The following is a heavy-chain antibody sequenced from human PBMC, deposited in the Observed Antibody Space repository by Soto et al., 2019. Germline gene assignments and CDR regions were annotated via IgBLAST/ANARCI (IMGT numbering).Heavy chain of an antibody. CDR2: IFWDDDK. CDR3: AHRDGYNYYHFEY. Sequence: QITLKESGPTLVKPTQTLTLTCTFSGFSLSTSGVGVGWVRQPPGKALEWRALIFWDDDKHYSPSLKSRVTITQDTSQTQVFLTMTNMDPVYTSTYYCAHRDGYNYYHFEYWGQGTLVTVSS. V-gene: IGHV2-5*02. CDR1: GFSLSTSGVG. D-gene: IGHD5-12*01. J-gene: IGHJ4*02.